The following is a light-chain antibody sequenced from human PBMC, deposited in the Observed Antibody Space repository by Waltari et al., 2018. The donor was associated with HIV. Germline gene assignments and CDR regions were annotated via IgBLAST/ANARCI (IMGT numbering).Light chain of an antibody. CDR2: GAF. CDR3: QHRNNWAV. V-gene: IGKV3-11*01. J-gene: IGKJ3*01. Sequence: EIVLTQSPATLSLSPGERATLSCRASESVSNYLAWYQQKPGQAPRLLIYGAFNRATGIPARFSASWAGTDFTLTISSLEPEDFAVYYCQHRNNWAVFGPGTKVDI. CDR1: ESVSNY.